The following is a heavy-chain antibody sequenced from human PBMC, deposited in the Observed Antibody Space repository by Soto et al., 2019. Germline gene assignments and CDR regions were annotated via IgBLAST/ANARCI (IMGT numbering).Heavy chain of an antibody. CDR2: FDPEDGET. CDR3: ARPIYYDSSGYCAFDI. CDR1: GYTLTELS. Sequence: ASVKVSCKASGYTLTELSMHWVRQAPGKGLEWMGGFDPEDGETIYAQKFQGRVTMTEDTSTDTAYMELSSLRSEDTAVYYCARPIYYDSSGYCAFDIWGQGTMVTVSS. V-gene: IGHV1-24*01. J-gene: IGHJ3*02. D-gene: IGHD3-22*01.